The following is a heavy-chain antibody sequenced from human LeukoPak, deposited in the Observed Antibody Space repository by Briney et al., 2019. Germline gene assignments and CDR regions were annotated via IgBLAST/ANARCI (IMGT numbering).Heavy chain of an antibody. D-gene: IGHD1-20*01. CDR2: IYYSGST. Sequence: SSETLSLTCTVSGGSISSYYWSWIRQPPGKGLEWIGYIYYSGSTNYNPSLKSRVTISVDTSKNQFSLKLSSVTAADTAVYYCARVVNWNGFRIDYWGQGTLVTVSS. V-gene: IGHV4-59*01. CDR1: GGSISSYY. J-gene: IGHJ4*02. CDR3: ARVVNWNGFRIDY.